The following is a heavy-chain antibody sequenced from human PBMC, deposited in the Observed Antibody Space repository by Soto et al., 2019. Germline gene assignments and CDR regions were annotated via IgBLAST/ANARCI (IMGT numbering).Heavy chain of an antibody. V-gene: IGHV2-26*01. Sequence: QVTLKESGPALVKPTDTLTLTCTVSGFSLTTGKMGVSWIRQPPGNALEWLAHIFSDNERSYSTSLQGRLTISKDTSGSQVVLSMTNVDPVDTATYYCARMNVDSYQFYYAMDVWGQGTTVTVSS. CDR3: ARMNVDSYQFYYAMDV. D-gene: IGHD4-17*01. J-gene: IGHJ6*02. CDR2: IFSDNER. CDR1: GFSLTTGKMG.